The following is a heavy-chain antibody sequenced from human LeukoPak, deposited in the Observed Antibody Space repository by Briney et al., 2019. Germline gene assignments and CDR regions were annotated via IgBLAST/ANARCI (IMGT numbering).Heavy chain of an antibody. CDR2: IYYSGST. J-gene: IGHJ6*03. V-gene: IGHV4-39*01. CDR1: DGSISSSSYY. Sequence: SETLSLTCTVSDGSISSSSYYWGWIRQPPGKGLEWIGSIYYSGSTYYNPSLKSRVTISVDTSKNQFSLKLSSVTAADTAVYYCARHGPDNYYFYTDVWGKGTTVTVSS. CDR3: ARHGPDNYYFYTDV.